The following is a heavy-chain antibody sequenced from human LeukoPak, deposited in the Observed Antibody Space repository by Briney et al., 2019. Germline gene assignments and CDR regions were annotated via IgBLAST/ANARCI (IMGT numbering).Heavy chain of an antibody. Sequence: GGSLRLSCAASGFTFSSYAMSWVRQAPGKGLEWVSAISGSGGSTYYADSVKGRFTISRDNSKNTLYLQMNGLRAEDTAVYYCAKVEDSSGWYAHYYYYGMDVWGQGTTVTVSS. CDR2: ISGSGGST. CDR3: AKVEDSSGWYAHYYYYGMDV. V-gene: IGHV3-23*01. CDR1: GFTFSSYA. D-gene: IGHD6-19*01. J-gene: IGHJ6*02.